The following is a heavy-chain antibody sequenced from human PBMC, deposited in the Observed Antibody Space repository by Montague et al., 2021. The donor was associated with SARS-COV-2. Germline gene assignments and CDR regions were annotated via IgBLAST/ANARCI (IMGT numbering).Heavy chain of an antibody. CDR2: TYYRSRWYN. Sequence: CAISGDSVSSNSATWNWVRQSPSRGLEWLGRTYYRSRWYNDYAVAVRGRVTINPDTSKNQFSLQLNSVTPADTAIYYCTSGREGNYNVMDVWGQGTTITVSS. D-gene: IGHD1-1*01. CDR1: GDSVSSNSAT. V-gene: IGHV6-1*01. CDR3: TSGREGNYNVMDV. J-gene: IGHJ6*02.